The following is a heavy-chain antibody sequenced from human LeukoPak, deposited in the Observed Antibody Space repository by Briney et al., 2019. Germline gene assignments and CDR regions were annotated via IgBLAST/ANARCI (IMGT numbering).Heavy chain of an antibody. V-gene: IGHV1-18*01. Sequence: ASVKVSCKASGYTFTSYGISWVRQAPGQGLEWMGWISAYNGNTNYAQKLQGRVTMTTDTSTSTAYMELRSLRSDDTAAYYCAREGSGELLGRFDYWGQGTLVTVSS. CDR1: GYTFTSYG. D-gene: IGHD1-26*01. CDR2: ISAYNGNT. CDR3: AREGSGELLGRFDY. J-gene: IGHJ4*02.